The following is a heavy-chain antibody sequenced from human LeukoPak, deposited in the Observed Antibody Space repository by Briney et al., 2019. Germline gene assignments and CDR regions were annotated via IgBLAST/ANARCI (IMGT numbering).Heavy chain of an antibody. CDR3: AKVAREWLPSNYFDY. Sequence: GGSLRLSCAASGFTFSSYSMNWVRQAPGKGLEWVSSISSSSSYTYYADSVKGRFTISRDNSKNTLYLQMNSLRAEDTAVYYCAKVAREWLPSNYFDYWGQGTLVTVSS. D-gene: IGHD6-19*01. CDR2: ISSSSSYT. J-gene: IGHJ4*02. CDR1: GFTFSSYS. V-gene: IGHV3-21*04.